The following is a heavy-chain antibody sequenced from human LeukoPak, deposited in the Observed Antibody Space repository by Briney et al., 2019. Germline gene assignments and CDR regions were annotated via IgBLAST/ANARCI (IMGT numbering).Heavy chain of an antibody. Sequence: SETLSLTCTVSGGSISSSGSYWGWIRQSPGQGLERIGVIYYSGTTYYNPSLESRVTISIDTSRNQFSLKLNSMTAADTAVYYCARPAYCGYDCYFDDYWGQGTLVTVSS. V-gene: IGHV4-39*01. J-gene: IGHJ4*02. CDR2: IYYSGTT. CDR1: GGSISSSGSY. CDR3: ARPAYCGYDCYFDDY. D-gene: IGHD2-21*02.